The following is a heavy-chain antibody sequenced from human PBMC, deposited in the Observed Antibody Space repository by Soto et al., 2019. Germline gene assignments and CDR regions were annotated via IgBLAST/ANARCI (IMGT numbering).Heavy chain of an antibody. J-gene: IGHJ6*02. CDR2: ISYDGSNK. Sequence: QVQLVESGGGVVQPGRSLRLSCAASGFTFSSYGMHWVRQAPGKGLEWVAVISYDGSNKYYADSVKGRLTISGDNSKNTMYLQMNSLRAEDTAVYYCAKDITVAGSRWGYYYYYGLDVWGQGTTVTVSS. D-gene: IGHD6-19*01. CDR3: AKDITVAGSRWGYYYYYGLDV. CDR1: GFTFSSYG. V-gene: IGHV3-30*18.